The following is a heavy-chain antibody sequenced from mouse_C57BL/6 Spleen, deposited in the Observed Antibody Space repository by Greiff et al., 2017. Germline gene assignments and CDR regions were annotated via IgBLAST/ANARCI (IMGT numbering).Heavy chain of an antibody. CDR1: GYTFTSYW. Sequence: QVQLQQPGAELVMPGASVKLSCKASGYTFTSYWMHWVKQRPGQGLEWIGEIDPSDSYTNYNQKFKGKSTLTVDKSSSTAYMQLSSLTSEDSAVYYCARGDDDDDSWYFDVWGTGTTVTVSS. D-gene: IGHD2-4*01. V-gene: IGHV1-69*01. CDR3: ARGDDDDDSWYFDV. J-gene: IGHJ1*03. CDR2: IDPSDSYT.